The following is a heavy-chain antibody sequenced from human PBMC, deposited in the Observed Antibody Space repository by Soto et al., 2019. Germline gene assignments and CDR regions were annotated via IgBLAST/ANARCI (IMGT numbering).Heavy chain of an antibody. CDR1: GFAFRSYN. CDR3: ASATVIAGNFDF. CDR2: ISSGSSNI. D-gene: IGHD2-21*01. V-gene: IGHV3-21*01. Sequence: EVQLVESGGGLVKPGGSLTLSCAGSGFAFRSYNMNWVRQPPGKGLEWVASISSGSSNIYYADSVKGRFTISRDNAKDSLYPQMDRLRAVASAVYYCASATVIAGNFDFWGQGNLLTVSS. J-gene: IGHJ4*02.